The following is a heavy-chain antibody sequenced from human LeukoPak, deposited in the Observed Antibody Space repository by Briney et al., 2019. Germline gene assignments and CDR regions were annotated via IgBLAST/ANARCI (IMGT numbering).Heavy chain of an antibody. CDR2: ISGSGGST. J-gene: IGHJ6*02. V-gene: IGHV3-23*01. CDR1: GFTFSSYA. CDR3: AKDPTVTRYIHYYYGMDV. D-gene: IGHD4-4*01. Sequence: PGGSLRLSCAASGFTFSSYAMSWVRQAPGKGLEWVSAISGSGGSTYYADSVKGRFTISRDNSKNTLYLQMNSLRAEDTAVYYCAKDPTVTRYIHYYYGMDVWGQGTTVTVSS.